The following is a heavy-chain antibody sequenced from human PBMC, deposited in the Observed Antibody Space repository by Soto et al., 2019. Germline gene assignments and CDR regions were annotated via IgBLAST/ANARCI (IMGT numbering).Heavy chain of an antibody. J-gene: IGHJ4*02. CDR1: GGTFSNDA. V-gene: IGHV1-69*06. Sequence: QVHLLQSGAEVKKPGSSVKVSCKASGGTFSNDAVSWLRQAPGQGLEWMGGITPFFHTPSYAQRFQGRITISTDTSTTPVYMELRGLRFEDTAIYYCAREVVTETALGYFDYWGQGTLVTVSS. D-gene: IGHD2-21*02. CDR2: ITPFFHTP. CDR3: AREVVTETALGYFDY.